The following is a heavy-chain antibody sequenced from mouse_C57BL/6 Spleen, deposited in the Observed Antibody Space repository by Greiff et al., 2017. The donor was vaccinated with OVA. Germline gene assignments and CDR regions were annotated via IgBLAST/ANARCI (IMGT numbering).Heavy chain of an antibody. J-gene: IGHJ4*01. CDR1: GYTFTGYW. Sequence: QVQLQQSGAELMKPGASVKLSCKATGYTFTGYWIEWVKQRPGHGLEWIGEILPGSGSTNYNEKFKGKATFTADTSSNTAYMQLSSLTTEDSAIDYCATIITTVVATDYYAMDYWGQGTSVTVSS. V-gene: IGHV1-9*01. CDR2: ILPGSGST. CDR3: ATIITTVVATDYYAMDY. D-gene: IGHD1-1*01.